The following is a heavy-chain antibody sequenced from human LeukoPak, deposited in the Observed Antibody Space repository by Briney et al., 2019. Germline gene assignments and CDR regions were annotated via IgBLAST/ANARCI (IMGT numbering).Heavy chain of an antibody. V-gene: IGHV3-30*18. J-gene: IGHJ3*02. D-gene: IGHD1-26*01. Sequence: GGSLRLSCAASGFTFSRYGMHWVRQAPGKGLEWVAVISYDGSNKYYADSVKGRFTISRDNSKNTLYLQMNSLRAEDTAVYYCAKDIGRLGGPFDIWGQGTMVTVSS. CDR2: ISYDGSNK. CDR3: AKDIGRLGGPFDI. CDR1: GFTFSRYG.